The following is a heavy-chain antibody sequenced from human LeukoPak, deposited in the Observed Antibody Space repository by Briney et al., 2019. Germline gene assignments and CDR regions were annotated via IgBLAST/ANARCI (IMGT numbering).Heavy chain of an antibody. CDR2: IYYSGST. CDR3: ASLFSGYCSGGSCSTYYGMDV. CDR1: GGSISSYY. Sequence: PSETLSLTCTVSGGSISSYYWSWIRQPPGKGLEWIGYIYYSGSTNYNPSLKSRVTISVAPSKNQFSLTLSSVTAADTAVYYCASLFSGYCSGGSCSTYYGMDVWGQGTTVTVSS. J-gene: IGHJ6*02. V-gene: IGHV4-59*08. D-gene: IGHD2-15*01.